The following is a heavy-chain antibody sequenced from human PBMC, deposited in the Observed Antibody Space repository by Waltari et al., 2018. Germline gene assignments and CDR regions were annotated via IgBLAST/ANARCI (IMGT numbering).Heavy chain of an antibody. D-gene: IGHD3-10*01. Sequence: QVQLVQSGAEVKKPGSSVKVSCTASGGTFSSYAISWVRPAPGQGLEWMGGINPILGIANYAQKFQCRVTITADKSTSTAYMELSSLRSEDTAVYYCAREGSMGSGSSLDYWGQGTLVTVSS. CDR2: INPILGIA. CDR1: GGTFSSYA. J-gene: IGHJ4*02. V-gene: IGHV1-69*10. CDR3: AREGSMGSGSSLDY.